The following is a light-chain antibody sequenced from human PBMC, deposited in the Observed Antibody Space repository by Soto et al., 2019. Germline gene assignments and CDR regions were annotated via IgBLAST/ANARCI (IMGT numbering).Light chain of an antibody. CDR2: GTS. CDR1: QSVNSK. Sequence: EIVMTQSPATLSVSPGERATLSCRASQSVNSKLAWYQQKPGRAPRLLIYGTSSRATGIPDRFSGSRSGTDFTPTISRLEPEDFAVYYCQQYSSSPGTFGQGTKVDNK. V-gene: IGKV3-20*01. J-gene: IGKJ1*01. CDR3: QQYSSSPGT.